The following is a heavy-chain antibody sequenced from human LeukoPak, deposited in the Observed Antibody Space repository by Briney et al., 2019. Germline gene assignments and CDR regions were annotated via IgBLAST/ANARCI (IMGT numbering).Heavy chain of an antibody. CDR2: NYHSGST. CDR1: GYSISSGYY. V-gene: IGHV4-38-2*01. Sequence: PSETLSLTCAVSGYSISSGYYWGCIRQPPGKGLEWIGRNYHSGSTYYNPSLKSRVTISVDTSKNQLSLKVSSVTAADTAVYYCARLGGTAMASYFDYWGQGTLVTVSS. J-gene: IGHJ4*02. D-gene: IGHD5-18*01. CDR3: ARLGGTAMASYFDY.